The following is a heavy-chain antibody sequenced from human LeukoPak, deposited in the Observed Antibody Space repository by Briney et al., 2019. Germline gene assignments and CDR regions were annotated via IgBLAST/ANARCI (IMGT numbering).Heavy chain of an antibody. V-gene: IGHV3-30*18. CDR2: VSHDGSVK. CDR3: VKETTVMTATTFDH. CDR1: GFTFSSYG. D-gene: IGHD2-21*02. J-gene: IGHJ4*02. Sequence: GGTLRLSCAASGFTFSSYGMQWVRQAPGKGLDWVAVVSHDGSVKYHADSVKGRFTISRDNSKNTLYLQLNSLRAEDTAVYYCVKETTVMTATTFDHWDQGTLVTVSS.